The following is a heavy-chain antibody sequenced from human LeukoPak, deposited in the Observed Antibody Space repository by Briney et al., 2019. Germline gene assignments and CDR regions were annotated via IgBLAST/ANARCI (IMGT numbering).Heavy chain of an antibody. CDR3: AKGRIVGATYFDY. D-gene: IGHD1-26*01. CDR1: GFTFSHHG. J-gene: IGHJ4*02. V-gene: IGHV3-23*01. CDR2: ISGSGGST. Sequence: GGSLRLSCAASGFTFSHHGMNWVRQAPGKGLEWVSGISGSGGSTYYADSVKGRFTISRDNSKNTLYLQMNSLRAEDTAVYYCAKGRIVGATYFDYWGQGTLVTVSS.